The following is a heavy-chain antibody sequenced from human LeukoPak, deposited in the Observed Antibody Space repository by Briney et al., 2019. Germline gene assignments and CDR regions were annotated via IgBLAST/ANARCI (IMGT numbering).Heavy chain of an antibody. V-gene: IGHV1-18*01. CDR2: ISAYNGNT. J-gene: IGHJ6*02. D-gene: IGHD2-8*01. CDR3: ARVDLMVYAIWSTRFGMDV. Sequence: GASVKVSCTASGYTFTSYGISWVRQAPGQGLEWMGWISAYNGNTNYAQKLQGRVTMTTDTSTSTAYMELRSLRSDDTAVYYCARVDLMVYAIWSTRFGMDVWGQGTTVTVSS. CDR1: GYTFTSYG.